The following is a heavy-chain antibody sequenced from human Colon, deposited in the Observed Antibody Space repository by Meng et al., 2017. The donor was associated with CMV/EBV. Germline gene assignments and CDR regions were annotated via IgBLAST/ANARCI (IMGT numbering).Heavy chain of an antibody. CDR3: EREAAEDFDF. V-gene: IGHV3-30-3*01. CDR2: FSYDGSNQ. Sequence: GESLKISCAASGFTYSSYPMHWVRQAPGKGLEWVAVFSYDGSNQYYADSVKGRFTISRDNSKNTQYLQMNSRRVEDTAMDYCEREAAEDFDFWGQGTMVTVSS. J-gene: IGHJ3*01. CDR1: GFTYSSYP.